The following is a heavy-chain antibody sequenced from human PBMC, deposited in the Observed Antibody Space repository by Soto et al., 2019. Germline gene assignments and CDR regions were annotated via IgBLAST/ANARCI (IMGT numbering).Heavy chain of an antibody. Sequence: PSETLSLTCSVSGGTISSYYWSWIRQPPGKGLEWIGFISSSGETNYNPSLKSRLTLSVDPSKNQFSLKLASVTAADTAHYYCATHSYSGPAYWGQGILVTVSS. CDR1: GGTISSYY. CDR2: ISSSGET. V-gene: IGHV4-59*03. J-gene: IGHJ4*02. D-gene: IGHD4-4*01. CDR3: ATHSYSGPAY.